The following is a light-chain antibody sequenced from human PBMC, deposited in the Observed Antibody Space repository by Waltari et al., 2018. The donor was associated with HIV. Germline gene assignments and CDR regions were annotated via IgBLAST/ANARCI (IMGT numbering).Light chain of an antibody. Sequence: QSALTQPPSASGSPGQSVTHSCTGTSSDVGGYNYVSWHQQHPVKAPKLMIYDVIKRPSGVPDRFSGSKSGNTASLTVSGLQPEDEADYYCSSHAGSKVVFGGGTRLTVL. CDR3: SSHAGSKVV. CDR2: DVI. J-gene: IGLJ2*01. CDR1: SSDVGGYNY. V-gene: IGLV2-8*01.